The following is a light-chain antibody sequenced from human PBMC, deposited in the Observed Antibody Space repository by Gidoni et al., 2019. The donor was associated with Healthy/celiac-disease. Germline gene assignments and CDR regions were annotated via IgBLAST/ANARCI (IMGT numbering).Light chain of an antibody. J-gene: IGKJ2*01. CDR1: QGISSY. Sequence: IQLTQSPSSLSASVGDRVTITCRASQGISSYLAWYQQKPGKAPILLIYAASTLQSGVPSRFSGSGSGTDFTLTISSLQPEDFATYYCQQLNSYPYTFXQXTKLXIK. V-gene: IGKV1-9*01. CDR3: QQLNSYPYT. CDR2: AAS.